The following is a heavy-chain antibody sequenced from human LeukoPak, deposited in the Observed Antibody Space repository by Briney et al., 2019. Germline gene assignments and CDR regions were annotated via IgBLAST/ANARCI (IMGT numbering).Heavy chain of an antibody. CDR3: ARGYGGYWLDY. CDR2: ISYDGRNK. D-gene: IGHD3-10*01. J-gene: IGHJ4*02. Sequence: PGRSLRLSCAASAFTFSSYNMHWVRQAPGKGLEWVALISYDGRNKYYADSVKGRFTISGDNSKTTLYLQMNSLRTEDTAIYYCARGYGGYWLDYWGQGTLVTVSP. CDR1: AFTFSSYN. V-gene: IGHV3-30*04.